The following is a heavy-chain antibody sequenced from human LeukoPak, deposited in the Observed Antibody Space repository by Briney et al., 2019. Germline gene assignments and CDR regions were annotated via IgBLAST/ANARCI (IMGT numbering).Heavy chain of an antibody. J-gene: IGHJ5*02. CDR2: INPNSGGT. CDR3: ARAITIQRWEFDP. V-gene: IGHV1-2*02. Sequence: ASVKVSCKASGYTFTGYYMHWVRQAPGQGLEWMGWINPNSGGTNYAQKFQGRVTMTRDTSISTAYMELGRLRSDDTAVYYCARAITIQRWEFDPWGQGTLVTVSS. D-gene: IGHD3-3*01. CDR1: GYTFTGYY.